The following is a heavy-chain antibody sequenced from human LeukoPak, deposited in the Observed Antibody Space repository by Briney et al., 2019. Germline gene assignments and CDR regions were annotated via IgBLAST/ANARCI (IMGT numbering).Heavy chain of an antibody. CDR3: VSWELLSGRRTEPGDY. CDR2: IKQAGTEK. D-gene: IGHD1-26*01. V-gene: IGHV3-7*01. J-gene: IGHJ4*02. CDR1: GFTFSTFW. Sequence: GGSLRLSCAASGFTFSTFWMSWVRQAPGKGLEWLANIKQAGTEKYYVDSVKGQFTISRDDAENSLYLQMNSLRAEDTAVYYCVSWELLSGRRTEPGDYWGQGTLVTVSS.